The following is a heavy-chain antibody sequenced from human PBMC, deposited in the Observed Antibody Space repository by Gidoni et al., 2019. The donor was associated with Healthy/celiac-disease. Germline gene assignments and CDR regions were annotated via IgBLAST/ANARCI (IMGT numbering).Heavy chain of an antibody. CDR3: AKGWLQLFYYGMDV. CDR2: ISYDGSNK. D-gene: IGHD5-12*01. V-gene: IGHV3-30*04. J-gene: IGHJ6*02. Sequence: QVQLVESGGGVVQPGRSLRLSCAASGFTFSSYAMHWVRQAPGKGLEWVAVISYDGSNKYYADSVKGRFTISRDNSNNTLYLQMNSLRAEDTAVYYCAKGWLQLFYYGMDVWGQGTTVTVS. CDR1: GFTFSSYA.